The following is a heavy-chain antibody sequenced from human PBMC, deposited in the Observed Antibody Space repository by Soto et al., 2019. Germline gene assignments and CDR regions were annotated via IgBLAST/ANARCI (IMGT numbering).Heavy chain of an antibody. Sequence: GGSLRLSCAASGFTFSKACMSWVRQAPGKGLEWVGRIKSKTDGGTTDYAAPVKGRFTISRDDSKNTLYLQMNSLKTEDTAVYYCTTDPGYIAARSYWGQGTLVTVSS. CDR2: IKSKTDGGTT. V-gene: IGHV3-15*01. CDR1: GFTFSKAC. D-gene: IGHD6-6*01. CDR3: TTDPGYIAARSY. J-gene: IGHJ4*02.